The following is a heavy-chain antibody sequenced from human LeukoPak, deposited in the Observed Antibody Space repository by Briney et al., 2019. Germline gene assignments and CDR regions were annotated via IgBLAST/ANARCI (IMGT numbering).Heavy chain of an antibody. CDR2: LYTSGTT. CDR3: ARAGGSVGWYGTIDS. J-gene: IGHJ4*02. D-gene: IGHD6-19*01. V-gene: IGHV4-61*09. Sequence: SQTLSLTCTVSGGSISSGSYYWTWIRQPAGKGLEGIGHLYTSGTTSYNPSLQSRVTISADTSKHQFSLSLTSVTAADTAVYYCARAGGSVGWYGTIDSWGQGTLVTVSS. CDR1: GGSISSGSYY.